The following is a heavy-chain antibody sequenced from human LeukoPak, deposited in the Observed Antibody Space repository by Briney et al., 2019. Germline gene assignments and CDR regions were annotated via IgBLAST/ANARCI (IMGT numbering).Heavy chain of an antibody. J-gene: IGHJ4*02. CDR2: IYYSGST. Sequence: PSETLSLTCTVSGGSISSGDYYWSWIRQPPGKGLEWIGYIYYSGSTYYNPSLKSRVTISVDTSKNQFSLKLSSVTAADTAVYYCARKSMVRGVVGFFDYWGQGTLVTVSS. D-gene: IGHD3-10*01. CDR1: GGSISSGDYY. CDR3: ARKSMVRGVVGFFDY. V-gene: IGHV4-30-4*01.